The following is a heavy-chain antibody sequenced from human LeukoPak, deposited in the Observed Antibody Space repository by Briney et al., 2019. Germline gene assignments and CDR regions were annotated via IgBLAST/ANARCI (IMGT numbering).Heavy chain of an antibody. Sequence: GASVKVSCKASGYTFTGYYMHWVRQAPGQGLEWMGWINPNSGGTNYAQKFQGRVTMTRDTSISTAYVELSRLRSDDTAVYYCARDPLQYSSGWYYVSAGSGFDPWGQGTLVTVSS. CDR1: GYTFTGYY. J-gene: IGHJ5*02. CDR3: ARDPLQYSSGWYYVSAGSGFDP. D-gene: IGHD6-19*01. CDR2: INPNSGGT. V-gene: IGHV1-2*02.